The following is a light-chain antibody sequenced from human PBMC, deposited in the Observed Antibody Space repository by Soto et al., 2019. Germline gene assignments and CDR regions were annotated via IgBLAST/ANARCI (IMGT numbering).Light chain of an antibody. CDR2: KAS. J-gene: IGKJ2*01. V-gene: IGKV1-5*03. CDR1: QDASQW. CDR3: QQYSSDLYT. Sequence: DIHMTQSPSTLSASVGDRITITCRASQDASQWLAWYQHKPGKAPKLLIYKASTLESGVSSRFSGRGSGTEFTLTITNLQPDDFATYYCQQYSSDLYTFGQGTKVDIK.